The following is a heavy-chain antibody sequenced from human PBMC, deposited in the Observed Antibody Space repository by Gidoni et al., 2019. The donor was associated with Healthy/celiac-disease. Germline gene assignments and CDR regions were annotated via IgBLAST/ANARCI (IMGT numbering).Heavy chain of an antibody. D-gene: IGHD3-10*01. V-gene: IGHV1-69*02. CDR3: AGGLREYYGSGSYYQH. J-gene: IGHJ1*01. Sequence: QVQLVQSGAVVKKPGSSVKLSCTASGGPFSSYTIRWVRQAPGQGLEWMGRMIPILGIANYAQKYQGRVTITADKSTSTAYMELSSLRSEDTAVYYCAGGLREYYGSGSYYQHWGQGTLVTVSS. CDR2: MIPILGIA. CDR1: GGPFSSYT.